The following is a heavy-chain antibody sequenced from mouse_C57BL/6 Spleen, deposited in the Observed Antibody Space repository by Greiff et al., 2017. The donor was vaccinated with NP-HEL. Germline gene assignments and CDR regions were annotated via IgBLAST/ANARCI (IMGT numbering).Heavy chain of an antibody. CDR2: IYPEDGDT. D-gene: IGHD2-3*01. J-gene: IGHJ4*01. CDR1: GLNIKDYY. Sequence: EVQLQQSGAELVKPGASVKLSCTASGLNIKDYYMHWVKQRTEQRLEWIGRIYPEDGDTKYAPKFQGKATITADTSSNTAYLQRRSLTSEVTAVYYCASSLEGYFPSMDDWGQGTSVTVSS. V-gene: IGHV14-2*01. CDR3: ASSLEGYFPSMDD.